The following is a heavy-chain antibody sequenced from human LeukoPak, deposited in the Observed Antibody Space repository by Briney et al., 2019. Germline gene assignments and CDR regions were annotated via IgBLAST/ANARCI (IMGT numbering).Heavy chain of an antibody. J-gene: IGHJ4*02. V-gene: IGHV3-73*01. D-gene: IGHD6-19*01. Sequence: GGSLRLSCAASGFTFSGSAMHWVRQASGKGLEWVGRIRSKANSYATAYAAPVKGRFTISRDDSKNTAYLQMNSLKTEDTAVYYCTRQDYSQWPVMVDYWGQGTLVTVSS. CDR2: IRSKANSYAT. CDR1: GFTFSGSA. CDR3: TRQDYSQWPVMVDY.